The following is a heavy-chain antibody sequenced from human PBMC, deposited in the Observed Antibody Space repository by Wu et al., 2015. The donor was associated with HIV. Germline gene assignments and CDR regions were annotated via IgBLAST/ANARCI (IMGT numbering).Heavy chain of an antibody. CDR1: GYSFNDYY. J-gene: IGHJ5*02. Sequence: QVQMVQSGAEVKKPGASVKISCKASGYSFNDYYMHWVRQAPGQGLEWMGWINPNSGGTNYAQKFQGRVTMTRDTSISTAYMELSRLRSDDTAVYYCAREREGYGSGNNWFDPWGQGTLVTVSS. D-gene: IGHD3-10*01. V-gene: IGHV1-2*02. CDR3: AREREGYGSGNNWFDP. CDR2: INPNSGGT.